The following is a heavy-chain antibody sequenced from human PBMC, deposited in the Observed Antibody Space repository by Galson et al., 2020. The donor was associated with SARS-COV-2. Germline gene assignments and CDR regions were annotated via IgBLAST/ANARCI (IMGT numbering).Heavy chain of an antibody. V-gene: IGHV1-46*01. D-gene: IGHD3-22*01. CDR1: GYTLTSYY. J-gene: IGHJ4*02. CDR3: ARDSSYYYDSSGYFDY. CDR2: INPSGGRT. Sequence: ASVKVSCKASGYTLTSYYMHWVRQAPGQGLEWMGIINPSGGRTSYAQKFQSRVTMTRDTSTSTVYMELSSLRSEDTAVYYCARDSSYYYDSSGYFDYWGQGTLVTVSS.